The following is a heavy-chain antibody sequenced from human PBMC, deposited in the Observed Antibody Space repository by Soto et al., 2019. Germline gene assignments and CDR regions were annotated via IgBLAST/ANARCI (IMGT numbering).Heavy chain of an antibody. D-gene: IGHD1-1*01. CDR1: GYAFTTYG. CDR3: ARGRYGDY. J-gene: IGHJ4*02. Sequence: QVHLVQAGAEVKKPGASVKVSCKGSGYAFTTYGITWVRQAPGQGLEWMGWISAHNGNTNYAQKLQGRVTVTRDTSTITAYMELRSRRSDDKAVYYCARGRYGDYWGQGALVTVSS. V-gene: IGHV1-18*01. CDR2: ISAHNGNT.